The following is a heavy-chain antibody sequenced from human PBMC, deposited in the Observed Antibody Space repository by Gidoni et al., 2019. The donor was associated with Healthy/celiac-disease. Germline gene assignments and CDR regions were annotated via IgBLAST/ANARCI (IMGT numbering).Heavy chain of an antibody. CDR2: ISSSSSYI. D-gene: IGHD2-21*02. Sequence: ELQLVESGGGLVKPGGSLRLSCAASGFTFSSYSMTWLRQAPGKGLEWVSSISSSSSYIYYADSVKGRFTISRDNAKNSLYLQMNSLRAEDTAVYYCARAPYCGGDCYSDYYYYYGMDVWGQGTTVTVSS. CDR3: ARAPYCGGDCYSDYYYYYGMDV. V-gene: IGHV3-21*01. CDR1: GFTFSSYS. J-gene: IGHJ6*02.